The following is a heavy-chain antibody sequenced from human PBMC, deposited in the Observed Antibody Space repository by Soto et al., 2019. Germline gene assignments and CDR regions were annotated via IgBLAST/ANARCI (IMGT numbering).Heavy chain of an antibody. CDR1: GGSISSSTYY. CDR3: ARLKEEYWFDP. CDR2: IYYSGTT. J-gene: IGHJ5*02. V-gene: IGHV4-39*01. Sequence: SETLSLTCTVSGGSISSSTYYWGWIRQPPGKGLEWIGTIYYSGTTYYNPSLKSRVTISVDTSKNQFSLKLTSVTAADTAVYYCARLKEEYWFDPWGQGTLVTVSS.